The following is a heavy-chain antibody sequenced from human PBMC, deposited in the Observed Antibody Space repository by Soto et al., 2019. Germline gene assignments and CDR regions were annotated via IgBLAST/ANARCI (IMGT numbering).Heavy chain of an antibody. D-gene: IGHD1-1*01. CDR2: IAYDGSHT. J-gene: IGHJ5*02. Sequence: QVQLMESGGGVVQPGRSLRLSCVASGFNFDNFVMHWVRQAPGKGLEWVAVIAYDGSHTYYADSVKGRFSISRDSFKKTLFLEMNSLRPDDTAVYYCARDLRNPSAGWLDPWGQGTLVSVSS. V-gene: IGHV3-30-3*01. CDR1: GFNFDNFV. CDR3: ARDLRNPSAGWLDP.